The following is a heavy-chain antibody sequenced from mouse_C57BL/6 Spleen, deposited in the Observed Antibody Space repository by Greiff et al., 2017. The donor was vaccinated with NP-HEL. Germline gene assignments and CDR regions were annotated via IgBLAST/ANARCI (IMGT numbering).Heavy chain of an antibody. CDR3: ARWTTVEGAWFAY. D-gene: IGHD1-1*01. Sequence: EVQLQQSGPELVKPGASVKISCKASGYTFTDYYMNWVKQSHGKSLEWIGDINPNNGGTSYNQKFKGKATLTVDKSSSTAYMELRSLTSEDSAVYYCARWTTVEGAWFAYWGQGTLVTVSA. CDR1: GYTFTDYY. V-gene: IGHV1-26*01. CDR2: INPNNGGT. J-gene: IGHJ3*01.